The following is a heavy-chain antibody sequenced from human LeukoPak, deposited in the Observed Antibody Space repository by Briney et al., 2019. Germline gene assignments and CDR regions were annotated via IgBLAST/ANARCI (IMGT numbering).Heavy chain of an antibody. J-gene: IGHJ6*03. CDR3: TKELHVAVAVADYYYFYMDV. CDR1: GFAFSSFA. V-gene: IGHV3-23*01. CDR2: INGGGNTT. D-gene: IGHD6-19*01. Sequence: GGSLRLSCAASGFAFSSFAMGWVRQSPGKGLEWLSTINGGGNTTFYADSVKGRFTISRNNSKNTLYLHMDSLRPDDTAIYYCTKELHVAVAVADYYYFYMDVWGRGTAVSVSS.